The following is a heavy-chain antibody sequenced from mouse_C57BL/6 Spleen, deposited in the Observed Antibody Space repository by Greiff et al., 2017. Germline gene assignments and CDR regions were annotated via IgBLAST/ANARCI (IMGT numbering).Heavy chain of an antibody. Sequence: QVQLQQSGAELVRPGTSVKMSCKASGYTFTNYWIGWAKQRPGHGLEWIGDIYPGGGYTNYNEKFKGKATLTADKSSSTAYMQFSSLTSEDSAIYYCARRDGNYYYYAMDYWGQGTSVTVSS. D-gene: IGHD2-1*01. CDR3: ARRDGNYYYYAMDY. V-gene: IGHV1-63*01. CDR1: GYTFTNYW. CDR2: IYPGGGYT. J-gene: IGHJ4*01.